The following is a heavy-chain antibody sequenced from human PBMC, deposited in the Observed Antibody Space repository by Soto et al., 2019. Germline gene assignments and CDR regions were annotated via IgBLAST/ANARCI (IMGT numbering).Heavy chain of an antibody. Sequence: QVQLVESGGGVVQPGRSLRLSCAASGFTFSSYGMHWVRQAPGKGLEWVAVIWYDGSNKYYADSVKGRFTISRVNSKNTLYLQMNSLRAEDTAVYYCARVRAHGGYRGYYYYGMDVWGQGTTVTVSS. CDR3: ARVRAHGGYRGYYYYGMDV. CDR2: IWYDGSNK. V-gene: IGHV3-33*01. CDR1: GFTFSSYG. D-gene: IGHD4-17*01. J-gene: IGHJ6*02.